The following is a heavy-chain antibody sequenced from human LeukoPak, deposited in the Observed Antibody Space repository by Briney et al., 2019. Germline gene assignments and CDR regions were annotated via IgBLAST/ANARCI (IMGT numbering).Heavy chain of an antibody. CDR1: GGSITSYY. V-gene: IGHV4-59*01. CDR3: ARHSGTYYDFDY. D-gene: IGHD1-26*01. CDR2: IYSSGST. J-gene: IGHJ4*02. Sequence: SETLSLTRTVSGGSITSYYWSWIRQPPGKGLEWIGYIYSSGSTYYNPSLKGRLTISVDTSKNQFSLTLSSVTAADTAVYYCARHSGTYYDFDYWGQGTLVTVSS.